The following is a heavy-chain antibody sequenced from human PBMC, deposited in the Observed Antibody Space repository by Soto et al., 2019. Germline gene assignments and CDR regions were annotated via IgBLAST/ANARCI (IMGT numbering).Heavy chain of an antibody. Sequence: QVQLVQSGAEVKKPGSSVKVSCKASGGTFSSYAISWVRQAPGQGLEWMGGIIPIFGTANYAQKFQGRVTITADESTGTAYMELSSLRSEDTAVYYCARASTLVPAASGWFDPWGQGTLVTVSS. CDR3: ARASTLVPAASGWFDP. V-gene: IGHV1-69*12. J-gene: IGHJ5*02. CDR2: IIPIFGTA. CDR1: GGTFSSYA. D-gene: IGHD2-2*01.